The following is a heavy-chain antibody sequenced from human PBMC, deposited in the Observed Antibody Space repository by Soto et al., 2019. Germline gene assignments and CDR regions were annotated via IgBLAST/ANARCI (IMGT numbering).Heavy chain of an antibody. J-gene: IGHJ5*02. CDR1: GFTFSSYG. V-gene: IGHV3-30*18. Sequence: LRLSCAASGFTFSSYGMHWVRQAPGKGLEWVAVISYDGSNKYYADSVKGRFTISRDNSKNTLYLQMNSLRAEDTAVYYCAKENREKLLWFGESDWFDPWGQGTLVTVSS. CDR2: ISYDGSNK. CDR3: AKENREKLLWFGESDWFDP. D-gene: IGHD3-10*01.